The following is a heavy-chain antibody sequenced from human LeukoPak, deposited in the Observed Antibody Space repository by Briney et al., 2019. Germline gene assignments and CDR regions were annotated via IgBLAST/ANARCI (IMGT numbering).Heavy chain of an antibody. D-gene: IGHD2/OR15-2a*01. CDR3: AKDLSRYYYNGMDV. J-gene: IGHJ6*02. CDR2: ISWNSRSI. Sequence: PGGSLRLSCAASGITFDDYAMHWVRQAPGKGLEWVSGISWNSRSIGYADSVKGRFTISRDNAKNSLYLQMNSLRVEDTALYYCAKDLSRYYYNGMDVWGQGTTVTVSS. CDR1: GITFDDYA. V-gene: IGHV3-9*01.